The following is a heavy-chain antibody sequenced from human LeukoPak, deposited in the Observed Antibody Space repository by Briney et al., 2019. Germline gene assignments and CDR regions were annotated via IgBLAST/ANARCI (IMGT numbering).Heavy chain of an antibody. CDR1: GYTFTSYD. D-gene: IGHD3-22*01. V-gene: IGHV1-8*01. J-gene: IGHJ2*01. CDR2: MNPNRGNT. Sequence: ASVKVSCKASGYTFTSYDINWVRQATGQGVEWVGWMNPNRGNTGYAQKFQGRVTMTRNTSISTAYMELSSLRSEDTAVYYCARRHPYYYYDSSGYYYDWYFDLWGRDTLVTVSS. CDR3: ARRHPYYYYDSSGYYYDWYFDL.